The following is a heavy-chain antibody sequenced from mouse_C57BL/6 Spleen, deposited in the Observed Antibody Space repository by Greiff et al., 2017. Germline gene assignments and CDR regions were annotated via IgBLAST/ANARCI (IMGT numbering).Heavy chain of an antibody. V-gene: IGHV1-72*01. CDR2: IDPNSGGT. CDR1: GYTFTSYW. J-gene: IGHJ2*01. Sequence: QVQLQQSGAELVKPGASVKLSCKASGYTFTSYWMHWVKQRPGRGLEWIGRIDPNSGGTKYNEKFKSKATLTVDKPSSTAYMQLSSLTSGDSAVYYCARGDIDSSGYYWGQGTTLTVSS. CDR3: ARGDIDSSGYY. D-gene: IGHD3-2*02.